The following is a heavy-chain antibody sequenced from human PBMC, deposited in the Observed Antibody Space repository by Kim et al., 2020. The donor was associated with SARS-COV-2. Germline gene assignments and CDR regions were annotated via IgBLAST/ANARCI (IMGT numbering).Heavy chain of an antibody. D-gene: IGHD6-19*01. CDR2: IYYSGST. J-gene: IGHJ4*02. CDR1: GGSISSYY. Sequence: SETLSLTCTVSGGSISSYYWSWIRQPPGKGLEWIGYIYYSGSTNYNPSLKSRVTISVDTSKNQFSLKLSSVTAADTAVYYCARSLRLVPYFDYWVQGTLVTVSS. V-gene: IGHV4-59*13. CDR3: ARSLRLVPYFDY.